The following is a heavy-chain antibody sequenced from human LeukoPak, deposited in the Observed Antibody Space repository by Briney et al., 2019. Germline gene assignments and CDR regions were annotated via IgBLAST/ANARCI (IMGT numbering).Heavy chain of an antibody. D-gene: IGHD1-26*01. CDR3: AKDRSKWELLFDY. CDR1: GFTFGSYG. CDR2: IRYDGSNK. Sequence: GGSLRLSCAASGFTFGSYGMHWVRQAPGKGLEWVAFIRYDGSNKYYADSVKGRFTISRDNSKNTLYLQMNSLRAEDTAVYYCAKDRSKWELLFDYWGQGTLVTVSS. V-gene: IGHV3-30*02. J-gene: IGHJ4*02.